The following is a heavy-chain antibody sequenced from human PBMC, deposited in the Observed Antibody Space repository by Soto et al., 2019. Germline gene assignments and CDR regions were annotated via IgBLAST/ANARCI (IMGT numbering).Heavy chain of an antibody. CDR3: ATTHFQLEIVVVPDYFDY. V-gene: IGHV4-34*01. Sequence: SETLSLTCAVYGGSFSGYYWSWIRQPPGKGLEWIGEINHSGSTNYNPSLKSRVTISVDTSKNQFSLKLSSVTAADTAVYYCATTHFQLEIVVVPDYFDYWGQGTLVTVSS. J-gene: IGHJ4*02. CDR1: GGSFSGYY. CDR2: INHSGST. D-gene: IGHD2-2*01.